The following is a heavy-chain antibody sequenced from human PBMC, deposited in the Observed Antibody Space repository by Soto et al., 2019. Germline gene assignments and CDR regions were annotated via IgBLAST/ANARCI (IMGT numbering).Heavy chain of an antibody. V-gene: IGHV3-23*01. CDR3: AKQFSYASSGWSEGTFFDY. CDR2: ISGGGITT. Sequence: GGSLRLSCAASGFTFSSYAMSWVRQAPGKGLEWVSVISGGGITTYYADSVKGRFTISRHNSKNTLLLQMNSLRAEDTALYYCAKQFSYASSGWSEGTFFDYWGQGTLVTVSS. J-gene: IGHJ4*02. CDR1: GFTFSSYA. D-gene: IGHD6-19*01.